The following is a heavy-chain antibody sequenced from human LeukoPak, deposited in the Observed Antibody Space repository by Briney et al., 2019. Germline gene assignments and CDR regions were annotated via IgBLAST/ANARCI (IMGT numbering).Heavy chain of an antibody. CDR2: ISHSGST. CDR3: ARGTRGSRPRVFVYYYYMDV. D-gene: IGHD6-13*01. V-gene: IGHV4-34*01. J-gene: IGHJ6*03. CDR1: GGSFSGYY. Sequence: SETLSLTCAVYGGSFSGYYWSWIRQPPGKGLEWIGEISHSGSTNYNPSLKSRVTISVDTSKNQFSLKLSSVTAADTAVYYCARGTRGSRPRVFVYYYYMDVWGKGTTVTVSS.